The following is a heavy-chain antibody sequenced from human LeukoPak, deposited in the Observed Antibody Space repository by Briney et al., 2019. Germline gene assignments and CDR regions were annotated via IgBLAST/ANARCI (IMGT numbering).Heavy chain of an antibody. V-gene: IGHV1-69*05. J-gene: IGHJ6*03. CDR3: ARDLEYSSSSPSYMDV. D-gene: IGHD6-6*01. CDR2: IIPIFGTA. Sequence: SVKVSCKASGGTFSSYAISWVRQAPGQGLEWMGGIIPIFGTANYAQKFQGRVTITTDESTSTAYMELSSLRSEDTAVYYCARDLEYSSSSPSYMDVWGKGTTVSVSS. CDR1: GGTFSSYA.